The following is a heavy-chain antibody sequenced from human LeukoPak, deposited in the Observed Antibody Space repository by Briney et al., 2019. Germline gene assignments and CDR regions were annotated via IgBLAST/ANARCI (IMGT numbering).Heavy chain of an antibody. CDR1: GLTFKKYA. V-gene: IGHV3-64D*06. CDR2: INSNGGRT. CDR3: VKDLYYDNSGYYSGAFDY. Sequence: GGSLRISCSASGLTFKKYAMHWVRQAPGKGLEYVSAINSNGGRTYYADSVKGRFTISRDNSKNTLFLQMSSLRVEDTAVYYCVKDLYYDNSGYYSGAFDYWGQGTLVTVSS. J-gene: IGHJ4*02. D-gene: IGHD3-22*01.